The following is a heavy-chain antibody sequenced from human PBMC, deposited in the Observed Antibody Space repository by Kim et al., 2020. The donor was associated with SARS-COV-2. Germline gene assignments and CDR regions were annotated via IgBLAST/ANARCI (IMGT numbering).Heavy chain of an antibody. CDR1: GFTFSNAW. V-gene: IGHV3-15*01. D-gene: IGHD6-19*01. CDR3: TTGGIAVAEDFFYYYGMDV. J-gene: IGHJ6*02. CDR2: IKSKTDGGTT. Sequence: GGSLRLSCAASGFTFSNAWMSWVRQAPGKGLEWVGRIKSKTDGGTTDYAAPVKGRFTISRDDSKNTLYLQMNSLKTEDTAVYYCTTGGIAVAEDFFYYYGMDVWGQGTTVTVSS.